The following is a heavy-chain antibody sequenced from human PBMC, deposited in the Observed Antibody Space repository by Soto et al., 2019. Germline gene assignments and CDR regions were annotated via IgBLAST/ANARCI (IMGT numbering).Heavy chain of an antibody. J-gene: IGHJ4*02. V-gene: IGHV4-30-4*01. CDR3: ARGRDGSSGFGFEY. Sequence: QVQLQESGPGLVKPSQTLSLTCTVSGGSISSGDYYWSWLRQPPGKGLEWIGYIYYVGSTYYNPSRKSRITISVDTSNNQFSLRLSSVTAADTAVYYCARGRDGSSGFGFEYWGQGTLVTVCS. D-gene: IGHD3-22*01. CDR2: IYYVGST. CDR1: GGSISSGDYY.